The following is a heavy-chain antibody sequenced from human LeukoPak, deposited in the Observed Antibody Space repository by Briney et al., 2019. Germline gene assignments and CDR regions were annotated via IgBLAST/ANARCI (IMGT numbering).Heavy chain of an antibody. V-gene: IGHV3-53*01. CDR3: ARTTIVVGINDAFDI. Sequence: PGGSLRLSCAASGFTVSSNYMNWVRQAPGKGLEWVSVIYSGRSTYYADSVKGRFIISRDNSKNTLFLQISSLRVEDTAMYYCARTTIVVGINDAFDIWGQGTMVTVSS. CDR2: IYSGRST. D-gene: IGHD2-21*01. J-gene: IGHJ3*02. CDR1: GFTVSSNY.